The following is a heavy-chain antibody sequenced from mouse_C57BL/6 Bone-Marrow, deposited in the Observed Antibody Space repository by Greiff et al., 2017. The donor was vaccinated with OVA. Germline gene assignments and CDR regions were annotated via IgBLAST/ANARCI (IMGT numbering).Heavy chain of an antibody. V-gene: IGHV1-7*01. CDR3: ARCYGSSYAWFAY. CDR1: GYTFTSYW. J-gene: IGHJ3*01. Sequence: VQLQQSGADLAQPGASVKLSCTASGYTFTSYWMHWVKQRPGQGLEWIGYINPSSGYTKYNQKFKDKATLTADKSSSTAYMQLSSLTYEDSAVYYCARCYGSSYAWFAYWGQGTLVTVSA. CDR2: INPSSGYT. D-gene: IGHD1-1*01.